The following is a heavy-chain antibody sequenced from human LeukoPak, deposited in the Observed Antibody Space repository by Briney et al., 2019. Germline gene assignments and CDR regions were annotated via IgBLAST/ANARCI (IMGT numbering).Heavy chain of an antibody. CDR3: ARGLNGVGCSSTSCYPPPNYYYYYMDV. CDR2: INPSGGST. Sequence: ASVKVSCKASGYTFTSYYMHWVRQAPGQGLEWMGIINPSGGSTSYAQKFQGRVTMTRDTSTSTVYMEMSSLRSEDTAVYYCARGLNGVGCSSTSCYPPPNYYYYYMDVWGKGTTVTVSS. CDR1: GYTFTSYY. J-gene: IGHJ6*03. D-gene: IGHD2-2*01. V-gene: IGHV1-46*01.